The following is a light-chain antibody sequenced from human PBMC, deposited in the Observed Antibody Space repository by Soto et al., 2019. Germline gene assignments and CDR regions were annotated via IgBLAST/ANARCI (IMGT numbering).Light chain of an antibody. Sequence: EIVLTQSPATLSLSPGERATLSCRASQSVSSYLAWYQQKPGQAPRLHIYDASNRATGIPARFSGSGSGTDFTLTISSLEPEDFAVYYCQQRSNWPVTFGQGTKVDIK. CDR2: DAS. J-gene: IGKJ1*01. CDR3: QQRSNWPVT. CDR1: QSVSSY. V-gene: IGKV3-11*01.